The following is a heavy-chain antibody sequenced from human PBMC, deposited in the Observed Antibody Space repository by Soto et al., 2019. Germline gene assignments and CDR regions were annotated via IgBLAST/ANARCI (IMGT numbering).Heavy chain of an antibody. Sequence: ASVKVSCKASGYTFTSYYMHWVRQAPGQGLEWMGIINPSGGSTSYAQKFQGRVTMTRDTSTSTVYMELSSLRSEDTAVYYCARDKERQRLGGNYYYAMDIWGQGTTVTVSS. J-gene: IGHJ6*02. V-gene: IGHV1-46*01. D-gene: IGHD5-12*01. CDR1: GYTFTSYY. CDR3: ARDKERQRLGGNYYYAMDI. CDR2: INPSGGST.